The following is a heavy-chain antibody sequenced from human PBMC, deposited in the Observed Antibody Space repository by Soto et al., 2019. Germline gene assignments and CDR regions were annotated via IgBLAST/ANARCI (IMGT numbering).Heavy chain of an antibody. CDR2: IYYSGIT. Sequence: LQPSGKGLEWIGYIYYSGITDYNPSLKSRVTISLDTSKNQGSLKLTSVTAEDTAVYDCAGTKYSYLPLDYWGQGTLVTVSS. CDR3: AGTKYSYLPLDY. V-gene: IGHV4-59*12. J-gene: IGHJ4*02. D-gene: IGHD5-18*01.